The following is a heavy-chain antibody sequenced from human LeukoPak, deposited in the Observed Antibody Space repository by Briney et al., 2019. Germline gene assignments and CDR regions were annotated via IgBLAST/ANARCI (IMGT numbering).Heavy chain of an antibody. CDR1: GFTFSDSY. Sequence: GGSLRLSCAASGFTFSDSYVTWVRQAPGKGVEWVAYISGSGHDINYSDSVKGRFTISRDNAKNSLYLQMNSLRAEDTAVYYCARVVPLQYYYDSSGYYYSGAFDIWGQGTMATVSS. CDR3: ARVVPLQYYYDSSGYYYSGAFDI. V-gene: IGHV3-11*06. D-gene: IGHD3-22*01. CDR2: ISGSGHDI. J-gene: IGHJ3*02.